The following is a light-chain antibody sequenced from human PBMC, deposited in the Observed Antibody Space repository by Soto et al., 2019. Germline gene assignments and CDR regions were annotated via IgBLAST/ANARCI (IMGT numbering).Light chain of an antibody. CDR2: DTS. CDR1: QSVSSD. V-gene: IGKV3-11*01. Sequence: EIVLTQYPATLSLSPGERATLSCRASQSVSSDLAWYQQKPGQAPRLRIYDTSNRATGIPARFSGSGSGTDFALTISRLEPEDFAVYYCQQRSNWPLTCGGGTKVEIK. J-gene: IGKJ4*01. CDR3: QQRSNWPLT.